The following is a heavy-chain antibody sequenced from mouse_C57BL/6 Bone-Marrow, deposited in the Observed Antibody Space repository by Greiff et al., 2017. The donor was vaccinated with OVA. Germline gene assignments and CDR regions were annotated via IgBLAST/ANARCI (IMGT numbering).Heavy chain of an antibody. CDR1: GFNINDDY. CDR3: TPKGGY. J-gene: IGHJ2*01. V-gene: IGHV14-4*01. CDR2: IDPENGDT. Sequence: EVKLMESGAELVRPGASVKLSCTASGFNINDDYMHWVKQRPEQGLEWIGWIDPENGDTEYASKFQGKATITADTSSNPAYLQLSSLTSEDTAVYYCTPKGGYWGQGTTLTVSS.